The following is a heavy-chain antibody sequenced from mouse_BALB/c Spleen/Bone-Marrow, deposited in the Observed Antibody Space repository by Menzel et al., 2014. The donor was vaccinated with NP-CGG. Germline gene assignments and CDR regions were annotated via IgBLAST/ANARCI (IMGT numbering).Heavy chain of an antibody. D-gene: IGHD1-1*01. V-gene: IGHV5-2*01. CDR3: ARHGDYYGSSLFAY. J-gene: IGHJ3*01. CDR2: INSDGGST. CDR1: EYEFPSHD. Sequence: VQLQQSGGGLVQPGESLKLSCESNEYEFPSHDMSWVRKTPEKRLELVAAINSDGGSTYYPDTMERRFIISRDNSKKTLYLQMSSLRSEDTAFYYCARHGDYYGSSLFAYWGQGTLVTVSA.